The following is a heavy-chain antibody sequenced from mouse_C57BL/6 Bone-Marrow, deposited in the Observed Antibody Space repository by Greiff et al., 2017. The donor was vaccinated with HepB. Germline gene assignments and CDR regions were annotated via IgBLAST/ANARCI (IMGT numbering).Heavy chain of an antibody. CDR1: GFTFSDYG. CDR3: ARQGYDYDVWFAY. CDR2: ISNLAYSI. Sequence: EVQLVESGGGLVQPGGSLKLSCAASGFTFSDYGMAWVRQAPRKGPEWVAFISNLAYSIYYADTVTGRFTISREHAKNTQYLEMSSLRSEDTAMYYCARQGYDYDVWFAYWGQGTLVTVSA. J-gene: IGHJ3*01. D-gene: IGHD2-4*01. V-gene: IGHV5-15*01.